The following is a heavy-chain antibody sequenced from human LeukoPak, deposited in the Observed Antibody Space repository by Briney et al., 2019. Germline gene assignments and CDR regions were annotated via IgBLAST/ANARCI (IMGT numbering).Heavy chain of an antibody. Sequence: GASVKVSCKASGYTFTSYGLSWVRQTPGQRLEWMGWISAYNGNTNYAQKLQGRVTMTTDTSTSTAYMDLRSLRSDETAVYYCAGGLNYYDSSCYPVRSFDYWGQGTLVTVSS. CDR2: ISAYNGNT. V-gene: IGHV1-18*01. CDR1: GYTFTSYG. D-gene: IGHD3-22*01. J-gene: IGHJ4*02. CDR3: AGGLNYYDSSCYPVRSFDY.